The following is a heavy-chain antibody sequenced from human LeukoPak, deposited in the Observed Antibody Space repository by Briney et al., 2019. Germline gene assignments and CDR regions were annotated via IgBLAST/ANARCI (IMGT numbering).Heavy chain of an antibody. CDR3: ARGVEPLAANTLAY. J-gene: IGHJ4*02. D-gene: IGHD1-14*01. CDR1: GFTVITND. V-gene: IGHV3-53*01. Sequence: PGGSLRLSCAASGFTVITNDMTWVRQAPGKGLEGVSVLYSDGNTKYPDSVQGRFTISRDNSKNTLYLEMNSLSPDDTAVYYCARGVEPLAANTLAYWGQGTLVTVSS. CDR2: LYSDGNT.